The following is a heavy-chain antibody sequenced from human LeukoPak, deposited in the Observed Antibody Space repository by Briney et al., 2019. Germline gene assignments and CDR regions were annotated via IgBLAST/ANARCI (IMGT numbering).Heavy chain of an antibody. CDR3: AREYYYDSRVDP. D-gene: IGHD3-22*01. Sequence: GSLRLSCAASGFTFSSYWMNWARQAPGKGLEWIGEINHSGSTNYNPSLKSRVTISVDTSKNQFSLKLSSVTAADTAVYYCAREYYYDSRVDPWGQGTLVTVSS. V-gene: IGHV4-34*01. CDR1: GFTFSSYW. CDR2: INHSGST. J-gene: IGHJ5*02.